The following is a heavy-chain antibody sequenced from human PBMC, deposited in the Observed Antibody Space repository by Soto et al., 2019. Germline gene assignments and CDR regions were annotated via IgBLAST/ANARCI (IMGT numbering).Heavy chain of an antibody. V-gene: IGHV4-39*01. J-gene: IGHJ4*02. Sequence: QLQLQESGPGLVKPSETLSLTCTVSGGSISSSSYYWGWIRQPPGKGLEWIGRIYYSGSTYYNPSLKSRVTISLDTSRNQFSLKLSSVTAADTAVYYCASSLSGEGWFGELLEPFAYWGQGTLVTVSS. D-gene: IGHD3-10*01. CDR2: IYYSGST. CDR1: GGSISSSSYY. CDR3: ASSLSGEGWFGELLEPFAY.